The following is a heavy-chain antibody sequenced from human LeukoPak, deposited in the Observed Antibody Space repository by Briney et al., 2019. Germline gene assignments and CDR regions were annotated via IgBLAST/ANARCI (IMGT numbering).Heavy chain of an antibody. CDR2: ISSSSSYM. Sequence: GGSLRLSCAASGFTFSSYTMNWVRQAPGKGLEWVSSISSSSSYMYYADSVKGRFTISRDNAKNSLYLQMNSLRAEDTAVYYCASAGLVYSSGWYLETPFDYWGQGTLVAVSS. V-gene: IGHV3-21*01. CDR1: GFTFSSYT. J-gene: IGHJ4*02. D-gene: IGHD6-13*01. CDR3: ASAGLVYSSGWYLETPFDY.